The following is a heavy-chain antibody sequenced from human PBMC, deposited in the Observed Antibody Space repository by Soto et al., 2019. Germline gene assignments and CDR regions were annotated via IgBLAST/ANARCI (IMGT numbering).Heavy chain of an antibody. D-gene: IGHD2-15*01. CDR1: GFTLRSYA. Sequence: GGSLRLYCSSSGFTLRSYAVSWVRQAPGKGPEWISSISGSGSTIYYADSVKGRFTISRDNSKNTLYLQMNSLRAEDTAVYYCAKVEAGCSGGSCYLNWFDPWGQGTLVTVSS. J-gene: IGHJ5*02. CDR2: ISGSGSTI. V-gene: IGHV3-23*01. CDR3: AKVEAGCSGGSCYLNWFDP.